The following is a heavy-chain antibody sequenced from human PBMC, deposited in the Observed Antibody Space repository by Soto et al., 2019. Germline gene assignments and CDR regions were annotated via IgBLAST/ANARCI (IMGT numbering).Heavy chain of an antibody. CDR3: AKDRRSGESYGYFDY. CDR1: GFTFRSYG. V-gene: IGHV3-33*06. J-gene: IGHJ4*02. CDR2: IWYDGSNT. D-gene: IGHD1-26*01. Sequence: PGGSLRLSCAASGFTFRSYGMHWVRQAPGKGLEWVAVIWYDGSNTYYADSVKGRFTISRDNSKDTLYLQMNSLRAEDTAVYYCAKDRRSGESYGYFDYWGQGSLVTVSS.